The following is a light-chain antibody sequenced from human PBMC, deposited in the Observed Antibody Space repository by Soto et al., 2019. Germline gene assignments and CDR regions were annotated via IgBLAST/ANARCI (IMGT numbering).Light chain of an antibody. J-gene: IGKJ1*01. CDR2: GAS. V-gene: IGKV3-20*01. CDR3: QQYGSSGT. CDR1: QSVSSTY. Sequence: EVVLTQSPATLSLSPGERATLSCRASQSVSSTYLIWYQQKPGQAPRLLIYGASSRATGVPDRFSGGGSGTDFTLTISRLEPEDFAVYYCQQYGSSGTFGQGTKVDIK.